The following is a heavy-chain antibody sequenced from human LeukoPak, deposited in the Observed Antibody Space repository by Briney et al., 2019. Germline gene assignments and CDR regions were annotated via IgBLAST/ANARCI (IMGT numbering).Heavy chain of an antibody. CDR3: ARGRDGYNSDY. CDR2: ISSSGSTI. D-gene: IGHD5-24*01. J-gene: IGHJ4*02. Sequence: PGGSLRLSCADSGFTFSSYEMNWVRQAPGKGVEGVSYISSSGSTIYYADSVKGRFTISTDDAKNSLSLQMNSLRAEDTAVYYCARGRDGYNSDYWGQGTLVTVSS. V-gene: IGHV3-48*03. CDR1: GFTFSSYE.